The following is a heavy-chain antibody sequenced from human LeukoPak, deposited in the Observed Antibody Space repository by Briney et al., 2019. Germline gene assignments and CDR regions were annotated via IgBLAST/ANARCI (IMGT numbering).Heavy chain of an antibody. CDR1: GFTFSSYE. D-gene: IGHD4-11*01. CDR2: ISSSGSTI. J-gene: IGHJ6*03. Sequence: GGSLRLSCAASGFTFSSYEMNWVRQAPGKGLEWVSYISSSGSTIYYADSVKGRFTISRDNSKNTLFLQMTSLTAEDTAVYYCARVSYSQIYYYMDVWGKGTTVTVSS. V-gene: IGHV3-48*03. CDR3: ARVSYSQIYYYMDV.